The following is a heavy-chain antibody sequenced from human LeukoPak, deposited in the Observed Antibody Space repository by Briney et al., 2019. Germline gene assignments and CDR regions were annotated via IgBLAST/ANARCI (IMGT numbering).Heavy chain of an antibody. Sequence: ASVKVSCKASGYTFTSYGISWVRQAPGQGLEWMGWISAYNGNTNYAQKLQGRVTMTTDTSTSTAYMELRSLRSDDTAVYYCARDLARMGVPAATPPLTDYYYYYMDVWGKGTTVTVSS. CDR1: GYTFTSYG. V-gene: IGHV1-18*01. D-gene: IGHD2-2*01. J-gene: IGHJ6*03. CDR2: ISAYNGNT. CDR3: ARDLARMGVPAATPPLTDYYYYYMDV.